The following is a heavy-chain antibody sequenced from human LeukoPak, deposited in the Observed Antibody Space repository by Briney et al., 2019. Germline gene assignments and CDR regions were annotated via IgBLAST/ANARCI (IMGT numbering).Heavy chain of an antibody. CDR1: GGTFSSYA. CDR2: IIPIFGTA. J-gene: IGHJ6*03. D-gene: IGHD5-18*01. CDR3: ARSPSGRGYSYYYYMDV. V-gene: IGHV1-69*06. Sequence: SVKVSCKASGGTFSSYAISWVRQAPGQGLERMGGIIPIFGTANYAQKFQGRVTITADKTTSTAYMELSSLRSEDTAVYYCARSPSGRGYSYYYYMDVWGKGTTVTVSS.